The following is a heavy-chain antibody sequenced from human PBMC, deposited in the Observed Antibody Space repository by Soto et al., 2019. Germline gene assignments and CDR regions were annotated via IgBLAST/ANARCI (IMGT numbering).Heavy chain of an antibody. CDR2: INHSGST. J-gene: IGHJ4*02. CDR3: ARGVRWDTAIY. D-gene: IGHD1-26*01. CDR1: GGSFSGYY. V-gene: IGHV4-34*01. Sequence: SETLSLTCAVYGGSFSGYYWSWIRQPPGKGLEWIGEINHSGSTNYNPSLKSRVTISVDTSKNQFSLKLSSVTAADTAVYYCARGVRWDTAIYWGQGTLVTVSS.